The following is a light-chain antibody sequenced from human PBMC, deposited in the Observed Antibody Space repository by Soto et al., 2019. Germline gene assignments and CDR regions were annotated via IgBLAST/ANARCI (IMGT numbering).Light chain of an antibody. J-gene: IGKJ2*01. CDR3: QQRTNWPL. CDR1: QSISNS. Sequence: DIQMTQTPSSLSASVGDRVTITCRASQSISNSLNWYQQKPGKAPKLLMYPASSLQSGVPSRFSGSGSGTDFTLTISSLQPEDFAVYYCQQRTNWPLFGQGTKLQIK. V-gene: IGKV1-39*01. CDR2: PAS.